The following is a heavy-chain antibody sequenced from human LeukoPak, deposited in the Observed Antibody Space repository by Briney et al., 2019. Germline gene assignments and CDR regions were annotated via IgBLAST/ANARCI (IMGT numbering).Heavy chain of an antibody. Sequence: ASVKVSCKASGYTFTTHDINWVRQATGQGLEWLGWMSPNSGDTGCAQKFQGRVTMTSDSSISTAYMELSSLRSEDTAIYYCVRTPPNWGFDYWGQGTLVTVSS. CDR2: MSPNSGDT. CDR3: VRTPPNWGFDY. V-gene: IGHV1-8*01. D-gene: IGHD7-27*01. CDR1: GYTFTTHD. J-gene: IGHJ4*02.